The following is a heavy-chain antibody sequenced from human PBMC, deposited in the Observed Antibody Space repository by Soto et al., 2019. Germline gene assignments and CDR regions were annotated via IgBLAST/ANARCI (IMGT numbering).Heavy chain of an antibody. Sequence: ASVKVSYKASRYTFTIYYMHLLRQSPLQGLEGMGIINPSDGSTSYAQKFQGRVTMTRDTSTSTVYMELSSLRSEDTAVYYCARAAGGMTTVSTYTSHYSYDYCGKGNRVSVS. CDR3: ARAAGGMTTVSTYTSHYSYDY. CDR1: RYTFTIYY. V-gene: IGHV1-46*01. CDR2: INPSDGST. D-gene: IGHD4-17*01. J-gene: IGHJ4*02.